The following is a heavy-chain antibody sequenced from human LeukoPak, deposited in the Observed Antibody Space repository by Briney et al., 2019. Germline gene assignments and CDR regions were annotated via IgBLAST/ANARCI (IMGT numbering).Heavy chain of an antibody. CDR3: ARAPYSSSWYSYYYGMDV. J-gene: IGHJ6*02. CDR2: IYYNGST. Sequence: SETLSLTCTVSGGSISSGGYYWSWIRQHPGKGLEWIGYIYYNGSTYYNPSLKSRVTISVDTSKNQFSLKLSSVTAADTAVYYCARAPYSSSWYSYYYGMDVWGQGTTVTVSS. D-gene: IGHD6-13*01. V-gene: IGHV4-31*03. CDR1: GGSISSGGYY.